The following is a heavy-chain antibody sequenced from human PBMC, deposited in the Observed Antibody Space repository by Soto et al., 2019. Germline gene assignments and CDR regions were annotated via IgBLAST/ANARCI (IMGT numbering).Heavy chain of an antibody. Sequence: VQLQESGPGLVKPSQTLSLTCTVSGGSIRSGGYYWSWVRQNPRKGLEWVSSISGSGGSTYYADSVKGRFTISRDNSKNTLYLQMNSLRVEDTAVYYCAKAAYYYGSGSYFPFDYWGQATLVTVSS. CDR2: ISGSGGST. CDR1: GGSIRSGGYY. J-gene: IGHJ4*02. V-gene: IGHV3-23*01. D-gene: IGHD3-10*01. CDR3: AKAAYYYGSGSYFPFDY.